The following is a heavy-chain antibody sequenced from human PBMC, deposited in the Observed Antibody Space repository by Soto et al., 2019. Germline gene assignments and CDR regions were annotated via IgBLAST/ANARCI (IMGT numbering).Heavy chain of an antibody. D-gene: IGHD6-25*01. CDR2: IKTDGSII. CDR3: ARVGQRAWYFDL. CDR1: GFSFSSYW. J-gene: IGHJ2*01. V-gene: IGHV3-74*01. Sequence: EVQLVESGGGLVQPGGSLRLSCAASGFSFSSYWMHWVSQAPGKGLVWVSRIKTDGSIITYADSVKGRFTISRDNAKNPLYLQMTALRAEDTAVYYCARVGQRAWYFDLWGRGTLVTVSS.